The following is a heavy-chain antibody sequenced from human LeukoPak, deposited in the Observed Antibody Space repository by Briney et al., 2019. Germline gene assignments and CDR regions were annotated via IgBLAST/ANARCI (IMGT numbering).Heavy chain of an antibody. V-gene: IGHV4-31*03. Sequence: SETLSLTCTVSGGSISSGYYYWSWFRQHPGKGLEWIGYIHSSGSTYFNPSLKSRVTISVDTSKNQFSLKLSSVAAADTAVYYCARDLPLSGTFDIWGQGTMVTVSS. CDR2: IHSSGST. D-gene: IGHD5-12*01. CDR1: GGSISSGYYY. J-gene: IGHJ3*02. CDR3: ARDLPLSGTFDI.